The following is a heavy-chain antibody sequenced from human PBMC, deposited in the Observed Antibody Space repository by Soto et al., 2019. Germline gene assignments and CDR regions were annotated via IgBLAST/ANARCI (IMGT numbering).Heavy chain of an antibody. V-gene: IGHV3-30*18. D-gene: IGHD3-10*01. Sequence: QVQLVESGGGVVQPGRSLRLSCAASGFTFSSYGMHWVRQAPGKGLEWVAVISYDGSNKYYADSVKGRFTISRDNSKNTVYLQMNSLRAEDAAVYYCAKGRSSMATGGMDVCGQGTTVTVSS. CDR1: GFTFSSYG. CDR3: AKGRSSMATGGMDV. CDR2: ISYDGSNK. J-gene: IGHJ6*02.